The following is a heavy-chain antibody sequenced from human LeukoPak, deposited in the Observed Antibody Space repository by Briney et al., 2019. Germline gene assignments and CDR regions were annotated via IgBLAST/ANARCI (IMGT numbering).Heavy chain of an antibody. V-gene: IGHV4-59*01. CDR1: GGSISSYY. J-gene: IGHJ4*02. CDR3: ARGVRYFDWLLPYYFDY. Sequence: SETLSLTCTVSGGSISSYYWSWIRQPPGKGLEWIGYIYYSGSTNYNPSLKSRVTISVDTSKNQFYLKLSSVTAADTAVYYCARGVRYFDWLLPYYFDYWGQGTLVTVSS. D-gene: IGHD3-9*01. CDR2: IYYSGST.